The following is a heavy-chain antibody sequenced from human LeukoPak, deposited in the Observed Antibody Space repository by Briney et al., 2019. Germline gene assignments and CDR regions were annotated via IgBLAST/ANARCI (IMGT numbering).Heavy chain of an antibody. J-gene: IGHJ4*02. D-gene: IGHD2-21*02. Sequence: GGSLRLSCAASGFTVSSNYMSWVRQAPGKGLEWVSAISGSGGSTYYADSVKGRFTISRDNSKNTLYLQMNSLRAEDTAVYYCASSVVVTAIRGIFDYWGQGILVTASS. CDR2: ISGSGGST. CDR3: ASSVVVTAIRGIFDY. CDR1: GFTVSSNY. V-gene: IGHV3-23*01.